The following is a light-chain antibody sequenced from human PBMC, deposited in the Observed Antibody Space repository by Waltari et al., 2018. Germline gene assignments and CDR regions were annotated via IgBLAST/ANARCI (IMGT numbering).Light chain of an antibody. CDR2: GAS. CDR3: QQYANSFT. Sequence: ELVLTQSPGTLSLSPGERATLSCRASQTVSSNYLAWYQQKLGQAPRLLIYGASSRVTGIPDRFSGSGSGTDFTLTISRLEPEDFAVYYCQQYANSFTFGPGTKVDIK. CDR1: QTVSSNY. J-gene: IGKJ3*01. V-gene: IGKV3-20*01.